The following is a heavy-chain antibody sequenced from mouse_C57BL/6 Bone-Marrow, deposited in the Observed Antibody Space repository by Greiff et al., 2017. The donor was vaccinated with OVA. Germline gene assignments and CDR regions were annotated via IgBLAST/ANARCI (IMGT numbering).Heavy chain of an antibody. CDR2: IDPSDSET. CDR1: GYTFTSYW. CDR3: ARNYGSRANY. D-gene: IGHD1-1*01. Sequence: VQLQQPGAELVRPGSSVKLSCKASGYTFTSYWMHWVKQRPIQGLEWIGNIDPSDSETHYNQKFKDKATLTVDKSSSTAYMQLNSLTSEDSAVYFCARNYGSRANYWGQGTTLTVSS. J-gene: IGHJ2*01. V-gene: IGHV1-52*01.